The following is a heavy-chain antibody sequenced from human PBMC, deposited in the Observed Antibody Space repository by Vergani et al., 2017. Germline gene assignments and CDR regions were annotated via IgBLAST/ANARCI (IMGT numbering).Heavy chain of an antibody. CDR2: IYYSGST. CDR1: GGSISSGGYY. J-gene: IGHJ6*02. CDR3: ARTRVAGTYYYYYGMDV. Sequence: QVQLQESGPGLVKPSQTLSLTCTVSGGSISSGGYYWSWIRQPPGKGLEWIGYIYYSGSTYYNPSLKSRVTISVDTSKNQLSLKLSSVTAADTAVYYCARTRVAGTYYYYYGMDVWGQGTTVTVSS. V-gene: IGHV4-31*03. D-gene: IGHD6-19*01.